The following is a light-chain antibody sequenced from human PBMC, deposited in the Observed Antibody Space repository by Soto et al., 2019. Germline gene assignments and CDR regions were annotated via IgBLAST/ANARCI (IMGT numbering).Light chain of an antibody. CDR3: QKYNSAPSLT. CDR2: AAS. CDR1: QGISNF. J-gene: IGKJ4*01. V-gene: IGKV1-27*01. Sequence: DIQMTQSPSSLSASVGDRVTITCRASQGISNFLARYQQRPGKVPKVLIYAASTLQSGVPSRFSGSGSGTDFTLTISSLQPEDVATYYCQKYNSAPSLTFGGGTKVEIK.